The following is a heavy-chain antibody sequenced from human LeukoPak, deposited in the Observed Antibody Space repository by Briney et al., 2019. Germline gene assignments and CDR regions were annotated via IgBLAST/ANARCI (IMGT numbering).Heavy chain of an antibody. D-gene: IGHD2-2*01. CDR2: ISGGGGST. CDR3: AREDGSSTKYNWFDP. J-gene: IGHJ5*02. V-gene: IGHV3-23*01. CDR1: GFIFGNVA. Sequence: PGGSLRLSCAASGFIFGNVAMAWVRQAPGKGLEWVSTISGGGGSTYYADSVKGRFTISRDNAKNSLFLQMNSLRAEDTAVFYCAREDGSSTKYNWFDPWGQGTLVTVSS.